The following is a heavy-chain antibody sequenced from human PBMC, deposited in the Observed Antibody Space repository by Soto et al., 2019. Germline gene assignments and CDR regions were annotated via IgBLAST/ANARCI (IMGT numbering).Heavy chain of an antibody. CDR2: INPNSGGT. D-gene: IGHD6-6*01. Sequence: QVQLVQSGAEVKKPGASVKVSCKASGYTFTGYYMHWVRQAPGQGLEWMGWINPNSGGTNYAQKFQGRVTMTRDTSISTAYMGLRRLRSDDTAVYYFARRLIAPRPSASNWFDPWGQGTLVTVSS. CDR1: GYTFTGYY. V-gene: IGHV1-2*02. CDR3: ARRLIAPRPSASNWFDP. J-gene: IGHJ5*02.